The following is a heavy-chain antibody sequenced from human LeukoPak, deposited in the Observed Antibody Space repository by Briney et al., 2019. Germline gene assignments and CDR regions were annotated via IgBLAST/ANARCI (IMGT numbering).Heavy chain of an antibody. Sequence: PGGSLRLSCAASGFTFSSYEMNWVRQAPGKGLEWVSYISSSGSTIYYADSVKGRFTISRDNAKNSLYLQMNSLRAEDTAVYYCARSGFIVVTHDAFDIWGQGTMVTVSS. J-gene: IGHJ3*02. CDR2: ISSSGSTI. CDR3: ARSGFIVVTHDAFDI. CDR1: GFTFSSYE. D-gene: IGHD1-26*01. V-gene: IGHV3-48*03.